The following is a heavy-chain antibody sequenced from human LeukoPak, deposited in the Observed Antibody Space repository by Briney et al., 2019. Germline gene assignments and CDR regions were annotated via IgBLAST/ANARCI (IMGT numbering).Heavy chain of an antibody. D-gene: IGHD3-3*01. CDR1: GYTFTGYY. V-gene: IGHV1-2*02. J-gene: IGHJ6*02. Sequence: GASVKVSCKASGYTFTGYYMHWVRQAPGQGLEWMGWINPNSGGTNYARKFQGRVTMTRDTSISTAYMELSRLRSDDTAVYYCARDLLRFLEWLSTPHYGMDVWGQGTTVTVSS. CDR3: ARDLLRFLEWLSTPHYGMDV. CDR2: INPNSGGT.